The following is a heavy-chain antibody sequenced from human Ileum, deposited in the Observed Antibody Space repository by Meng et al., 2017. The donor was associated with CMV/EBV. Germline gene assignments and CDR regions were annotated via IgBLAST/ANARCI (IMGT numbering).Heavy chain of an antibody. Sequence: GESLKISCEASGFTFNKFGMHWARQAPGKGLEWVAFIMYDGRNKYYAKSVEGRFTISRDNAKNSLYLQMNSLRAEDTAVYYCARARYYDFWIGWGQGTLVTVSS. CDR2: IMYDGRNK. D-gene: IGHD3-3*01. CDR1: GFTFNKFG. CDR3: ARARYYDFWIG. V-gene: IGHV3-30*02. J-gene: IGHJ4*02.